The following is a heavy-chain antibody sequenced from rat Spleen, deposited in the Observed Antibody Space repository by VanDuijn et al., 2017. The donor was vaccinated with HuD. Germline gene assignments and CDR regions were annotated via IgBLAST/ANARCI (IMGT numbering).Heavy chain of an antibody. CDR1: GFSLNSYH. CDR2: MWSDGDT. CDR3: VRDPGTLRTIWGYFDY. Sequence: QVQLKESGPGLVQPSQTLSLTCTVSGFSLNSYHVNWVRQPPGKGLEWMGVMWSDGDTSYNSALKSRLSISRDTSKSQVFLKMSSLQTEDTATYYCVRDPGTLRTIWGYFDYWGQGVMVTVSS. D-gene: IGHD1-4*01. J-gene: IGHJ2*01. V-gene: IGHV2-32*01.